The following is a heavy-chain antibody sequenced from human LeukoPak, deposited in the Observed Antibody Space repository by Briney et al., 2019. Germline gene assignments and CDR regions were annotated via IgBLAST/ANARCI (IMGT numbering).Heavy chain of an antibody. CDR2: IYPGDSDT. Sequence: GESLKISCKGSGYSFTSYWIGWVRQMPGKGLEWMGIIYPGDSDTRYSPSFQGQVTISADKSISTAYLQWSSLKASDTAMYYCARSPYSGRYYYYYGMDVWGQGTTVTVSS. V-gene: IGHV5-51*01. J-gene: IGHJ6*02. D-gene: IGHD1-26*01. CDR1: GYSFTSYW. CDR3: ARSPYSGRYYYYYGMDV.